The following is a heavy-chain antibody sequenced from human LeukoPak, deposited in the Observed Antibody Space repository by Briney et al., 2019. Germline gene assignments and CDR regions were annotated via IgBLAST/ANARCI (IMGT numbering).Heavy chain of an antibody. CDR3: ATPAEASGTGFGS. CDR1: GFTFSTYS. CDR2: ITSGGSSK. V-gene: IGHV3-48*04. J-gene: IGHJ4*02. D-gene: IGHD6-13*01. Sequence: GGSLRLSCSAPGFTFSTYSMNWVRRAPGKGLEWVSYITSGGSSKNYADSVKGRFTVSRDNAKNSLYLQMNSLRAEDTAVYFCATPAEASGTGFGSWGQGTLVPVSS.